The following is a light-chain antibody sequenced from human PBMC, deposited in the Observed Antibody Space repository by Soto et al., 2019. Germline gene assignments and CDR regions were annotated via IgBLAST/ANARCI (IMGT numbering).Light chain of an antibody. Sequence: DIQMTQSPSTLSASVGDRVTITCRASQSVSSWLAWYQHKPGKAPRLLIYDASTLESGVPSRFSGSGSGTEFTLTIRSLQPDDFAVYYCQQYKNWPAYTFGQGTKLEIK. CDR3: QQYKNWPAYT. J-gene: IGKJ2*01. CDR2: DAS. CDR1: QSVSSW. V-gene: IGKV1-5*01.